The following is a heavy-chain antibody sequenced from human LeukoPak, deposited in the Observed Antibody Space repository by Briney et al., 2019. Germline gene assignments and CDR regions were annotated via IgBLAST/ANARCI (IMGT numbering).Heavy chain of an antibody. CDR3: ARVLYSSSARCFDI. V-gene: IGHV5-51*01. J-gene: IGHJ3*02. CDR2: MHPRDSET. CDR1: GYSFTSYW. Sequence: GESLKISCKGSGYSFTSYWIAWVRQTPGKGLECMGIMHPRDSETRYGPSFQGQVSMSADKSINTAYLQWSSLKASDTAMYYCARVLYSSSARCFDIWGQRTMVTVSS. D-gene: IGHD6-19*01.